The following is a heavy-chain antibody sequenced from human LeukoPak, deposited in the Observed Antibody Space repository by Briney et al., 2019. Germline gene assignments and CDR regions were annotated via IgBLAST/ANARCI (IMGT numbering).Heavy chain of an antibody. CDR2: IYTSGST. CDR1: GGSISSGSYY. J-gene: IGHJ6*03. Sequence: SQTLSLTCTVSGGSISSGSYYWSWIRQPAGKGLEWIGRIYTSGSTNYNPSLKSRVTISVDTSKNQFSLKLSSVTAADTAVYYCARESILWSYYYYMDVWGKGTTVTVSS. V-gene: IGHV4-61*02. CDR3: ARESILWSYYYYMDV. D-gene: IGHD2-21*01.